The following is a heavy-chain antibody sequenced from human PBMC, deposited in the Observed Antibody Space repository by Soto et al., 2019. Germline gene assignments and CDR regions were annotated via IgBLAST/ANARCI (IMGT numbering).Heavy chain of an antibody. CDR2: ISPYTGNT. CDR3: VMVDNYVTPTPQDV. D-gene: IGHD3-16*01. V-gene: IGHV1-18*01. CDR1: GYVCVNYG. Sequence: QVQLVQYGDEVKKPGASVKVSCKASGYVCVNYGIAWVRQALGQGLEWMGWISPYTGNTHSATKVQGRLTMTTDTSASTAYMDLGSLTSDDTTVYYCVMVDNYVTPTPQDVWGQGTTVTVSS. J-gene: IGHJ6*02.